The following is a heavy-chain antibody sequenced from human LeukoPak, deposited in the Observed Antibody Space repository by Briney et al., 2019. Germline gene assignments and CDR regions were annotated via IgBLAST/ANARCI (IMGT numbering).Heavy chain of an antibody. CDR1: GFTFSRYE. CDR2: ISISGSTI. CDR3: EKDGEKWELLSWFDP. J-gene: IGHJ5*02. V-gene: IGHV3-48*03. D-gene: IGHD1-26*01. Sequence: PGGSLRLSCAASGFTFSRYEMNWVRHAPGKGLEWVSYISISGSTIYYADSVKGRFTISRDKAKNSLYLQMKSLRAEDPALYYCEKDGEKWELLSWFDPWGQGTLVTVSS.